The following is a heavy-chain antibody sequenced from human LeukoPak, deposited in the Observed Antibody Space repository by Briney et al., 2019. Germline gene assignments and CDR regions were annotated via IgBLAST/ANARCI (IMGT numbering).Heavy chain of an antibody. CDR2: IYTSGST. V-gene: IGHV4-4*09. CDR3: ARWVIAAAGFDY. CDR1: GGSISSYY. D-gene: IGHD6-13*01. J-gene: IGHJ4*02. Sequence: TSETLSLTCTASGGSISSYYWSWIRQPPGKGLEWIGYIYTSGSTNYNPSLKSRVTISVDTSKNQFSLKLSSVTAADTAVYYCARWVIAAAGFDYWGQGTLVTVSS.